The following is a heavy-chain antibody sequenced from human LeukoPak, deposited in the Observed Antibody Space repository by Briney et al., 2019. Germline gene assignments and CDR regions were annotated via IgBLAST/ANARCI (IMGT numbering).Heavy chain of an antibody. CDR3: ARQETSSYNGAFDI. CDR2: IKKDGSEM. V-gene: IGHV3-7*01. J-gene: IGHJ3*02. CDR1: GLILSSYW. D-gene: IGHD1-26*01. Sequence: GGSLRLSCEASGLILSSYWMSWVRQAPGKGLEWVANIKKDGSEMYYVDSVKGRFTISRDNAKNSLYLRMNSLRADDTAVYHCARQETSSYNGAFDIWGQGTMVTVSS.